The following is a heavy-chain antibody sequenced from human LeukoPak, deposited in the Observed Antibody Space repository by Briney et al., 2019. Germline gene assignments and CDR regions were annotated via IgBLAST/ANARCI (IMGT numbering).Heavy chain of an antibody. CDR3: ARGGYYGSGNDFRFDP. CDR2: IYSSGST. D-gene: IGHD3-10*01. V-gene: IGHV4-61*10. J-gene: IGHJ5*02. Sequence: SETLSLTCTVSGGSISSGSYCWSWIRQPAGKGLEWIGHIYSSGSTNYNPSLKSRVTISVDTSKSQFSLKLSSVTAADTAIYYCARGGYYGSGNDFRFDPWGQGTLVTVS. CDR1: GGSISSGSYC.